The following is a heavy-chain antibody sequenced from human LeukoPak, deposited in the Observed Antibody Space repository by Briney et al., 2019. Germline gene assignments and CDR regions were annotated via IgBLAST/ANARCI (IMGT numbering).Heavy chain of an antibody. CDR3: AKSRPFVGDYYYYYGMDV. CDR2: ISVNGGTI. J-gene: IGHJ6*02. V-gene: IGHV3-23*01. Sequence: GGSLRLSCAASGGTFNTFVMSWVRQAPGRGLEWVSGISVNGGTISYADSVKGRFAISRDNSKNTLSLQMNSLRAEDTAVYYCAKSRPFVGDYYYYYGMDVWGQGTTVTVSS. CDR1: GGTFNTFV. D-gene: IGHD2-21*01.